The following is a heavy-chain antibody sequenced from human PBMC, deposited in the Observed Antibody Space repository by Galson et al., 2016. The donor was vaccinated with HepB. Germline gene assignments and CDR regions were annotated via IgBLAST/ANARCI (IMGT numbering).Heavy chain of an antibody. CDR2: VNWDGVET. Sequence: SLRLSCAASGFTFDDYTMLWVRQAPGKGLDWISSVNWDGVETKYADSVKGRFTISRDNNKNSLYLQMNSLRTEDTALYYCAKEYYFGSGKYCLPHSWGQGTLVTFSS. V-gene: IGHV3-43*01. D-gene: IGHD3-10*01. CDR3: AKEYYFGSGKYCLPHS. J-gene: IGHJ4*02. CDR1: GFTFDDYT.